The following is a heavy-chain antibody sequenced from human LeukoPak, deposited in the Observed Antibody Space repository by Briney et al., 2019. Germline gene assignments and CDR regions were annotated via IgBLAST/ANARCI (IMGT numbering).Heavy chain of an antibody. J-gene: IGHJ6*02. D-gene: IGHD4-17*01. CDR1: GFTFSSYA. Sequence: GGSLRLSCAASGFTFSSYAMSWVRQAPGKGLEWVSAISGSGGSTYYADSVKGRFTISRDSSKNTLYLQMNSLRAEDTAVYYCAKDLSAYTRVGDGDYGRYGMDVWGQGTTVTVSS. CDR2: ISGSGGST. CDR3: AKDLSAYTRVGDGDYGRYGMDV. V-gene: IGHV3-23*01.